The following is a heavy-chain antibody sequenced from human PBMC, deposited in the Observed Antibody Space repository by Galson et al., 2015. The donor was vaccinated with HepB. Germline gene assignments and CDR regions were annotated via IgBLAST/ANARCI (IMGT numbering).Heavy chain of an antibody. J-gene: IGHJ4*02. CDR1: GFTFSSYS. V-gene: IGHV3-21*01. Sequence: SLRLSCAASGFTFSSYSMHWVRQTPGKGLEWVSSISRSSSLIYYGDSLKGRFTISRNNAKNSLYLQMNSLRAEDTAVYYCARVRGGIFGVVPLDYWGQGTLVTVSS. CDR2: ISRSSSLI. D-gene: IGHD3-3*01. CDR3: ARVRGGIFGVVPLDY.